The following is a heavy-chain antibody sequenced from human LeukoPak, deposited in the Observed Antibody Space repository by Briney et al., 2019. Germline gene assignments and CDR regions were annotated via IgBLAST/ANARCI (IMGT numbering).Heavy chain of an antibody. CDR3: ARERGYNYGYSGYYDQ. CDR1: GFTVSSNY. V-gene: IGHV3-48*03. D-gene: IGHD5-18*01. J-gene: IGHJ4*02. Sequence: PGGSLRLSCAASGFTVSSNYMNWVRQAPGKGLEWISYISTSGASTYYADSVKGRFTVSRDNAKNSMYLRMDTLRAEDTAVYYCARERGYNYGYSGYYDQWGQGILVTVSS. CDR2: ISTSGAST.